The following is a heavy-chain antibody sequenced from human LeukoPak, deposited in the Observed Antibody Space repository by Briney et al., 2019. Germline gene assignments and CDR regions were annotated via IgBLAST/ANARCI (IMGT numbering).Heavy chain of an antibody. Sequence: SETLSLTCTVSGGSISSYYWSWIRQPPGKGLEWIGYIYYSGSTNYSPSLKSRVTISVDTSKNQFSLKLSSVTAADTAVYYCARDLSDSGYDYYFDYWGQGTLVTVSS. CDR2: IYYSGST. CDR3: ARDLSDSGYDYYFDY. V-gene: IGHV4-59*01. D-gene: IGHD5-12*01. J-gene: IGHJ4*02. CDR1: GGSISSYY.